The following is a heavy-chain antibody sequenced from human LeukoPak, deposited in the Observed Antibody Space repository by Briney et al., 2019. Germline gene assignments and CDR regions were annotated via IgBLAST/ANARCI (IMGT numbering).Heavy chain of an antibody. V-gene: IGHV3-66*01. CDR2: IYSGDNT. CDR3: ARGKGSSSPYNFDY. D-gene: IGHD6-6*01. J-gene: IGHJ4*02. Sequence: PGGSLRLSCAASGFTVSSNYMSWVRQAPGRGLEWVSIIYSGDNTYYADSVKGRFTISRDNSKNTLYLQMNSLRAEDTAVYYCARGKGSSSPYNFDYWGQGTLVTV. CDR1: GFTVSSNY.